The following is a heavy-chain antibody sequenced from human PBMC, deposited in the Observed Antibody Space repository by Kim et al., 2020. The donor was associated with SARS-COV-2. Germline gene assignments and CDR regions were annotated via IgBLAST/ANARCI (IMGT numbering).Heavy chain of an antibody. CDR2: IYYSGST. Sequence: SETLSLTCTVSGGSISSYYWSWIRQPPGKGLEWIEYIYYSGSTNYNPSLKNRVTISVDTSKNQFSLKLSSVTAADTGVYYCARDGSGSYLSWFDPWGQGT. V-gene: IGHV4-59*01. J-gene: IGHJ5*02. CDR1: GGSISSYY. CDR3: ARDGSGSYLSWFDP. D-gene: IGHD1-26*01.